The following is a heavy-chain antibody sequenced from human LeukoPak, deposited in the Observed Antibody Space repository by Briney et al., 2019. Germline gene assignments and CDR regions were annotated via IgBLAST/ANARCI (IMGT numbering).Heavy chain of an antibody. V-gene: IGHV3-74*01. D-gene: IGHD5-12*01. CDR1: GFTFSSYW. J-gene: IGHJ6*02. CDR3: ARAGYSGYDYYYYYYGMDV. CDR2: INSDGSST. Sequence: PGGSLRLSCAASGFTFSSYWMHWVRQAPGKGLVWVSRINSDGSSTSYADSVKGRFTISRDNAKNTLYLQMNSLRPEDTAVYYCARAGYSGYDYYYYYYGMDVWGQGTTVTVSS.